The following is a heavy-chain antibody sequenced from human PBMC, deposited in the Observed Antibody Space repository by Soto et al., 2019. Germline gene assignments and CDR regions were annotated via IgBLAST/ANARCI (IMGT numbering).Heavy chain of an antibody. CDR3: AKERALTGFDL. CDR2: ISHIGGDK. CDR1: GLTFSSYG. J-gene: IGHJ5*02. V-gene: IGHV3-30*18. Sequence: QAQLVESGGGVVQPGTSLRLSCVGSGLTFSSYGMHWVRQGPGKGLEWVAVISHIGGDKRYADSVKGRFTISRDNSKNTLSLQMQSLKFEDTAVYYCAKERALTGFDLWGQGTLVTVSS. D-gene: IGHD1-26*01.